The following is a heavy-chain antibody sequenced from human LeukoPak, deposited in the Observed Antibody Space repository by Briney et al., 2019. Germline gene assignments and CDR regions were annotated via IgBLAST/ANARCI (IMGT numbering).Heavy chain of an antibody. J-gene: IGHJ4*02. CDR3: ARDYGDYGNLGYFDY. D-gene: IGHD4-17*01. CDR1: GFTFSSYG. V-gene: IGHV3-33*01. CDR2: IWYDGSNK. Sequence: GGSLRLSCAASGFTFSSYGMHWVRQAPGKGLEWVAVIWYDGSNKYYADSVTGRFTISRDNSKNTLYLQMNSLRAEDTAVYYCARDYGDYGNLGYFDYWGQGTLVTVSS.